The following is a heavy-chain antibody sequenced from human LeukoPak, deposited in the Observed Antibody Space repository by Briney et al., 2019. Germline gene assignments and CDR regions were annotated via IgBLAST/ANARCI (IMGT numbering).Heavy chain of an antibody. CDR3: ASGTFDDYGDYDRGDYFDH. CDR1: GASISMSSSS. CDR2: IYYSVLT. Sequence: PPETLSLTSTESGASISMSSSSSGSASQPPGKWPECIGCIYYSVLTYHNPSLKTGASISFDTSKNHFSLKVSSVTDADTAVYYCASGTFDDYGDYDRGDYFDHWGQGTLVIVSS. J-gene: IGHJ4*02. D-gene: IGHD4-17*01. V-gene: IGHV4-39*02.